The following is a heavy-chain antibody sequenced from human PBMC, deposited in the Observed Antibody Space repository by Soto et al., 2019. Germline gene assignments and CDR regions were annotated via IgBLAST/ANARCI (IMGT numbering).Heavy chain of an antibody. V-gene: IGHV4-34*01. CDR3: ARADRTLVTSYSLDV. CDR1: GGSFSGCY. CDR2: INHSGTI. Sequence: SDPLALISSVYGGSFSGCYWTWIRQPPGKGLEWIGEINHSGTINFNPSLKSRLTISLDTSKKHFSLKLSSVTDADTAAYYCARADRTLVTSYSLDVWGQGTTVTVSS. D-gene: IGHD2-21*02. J-gene: IGHJ6*02.